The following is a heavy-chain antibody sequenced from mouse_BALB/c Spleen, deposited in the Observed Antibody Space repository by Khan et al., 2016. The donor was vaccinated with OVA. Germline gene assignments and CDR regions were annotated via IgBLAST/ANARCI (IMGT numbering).Heavy chain of an antibody. V-gene: IGHV1-5*01. CDR3: TRSYDSYYCDY. CDR1: GYSFTSYW. CDR2: IYPGISDT. D-gene: IGHD2-4*01. Sequence: VQLQQSGTVLARPGASVKMSCKASGYSFTSYWMHWVKQRPGLGLEWIGAIYPGISDTRYNQKFKGKAKLTAVTSARTAYMELSSLTNDDSSVYYCTRSYDSYYCDYWGQGTLLTVSS. J-gene: IGHJ2*01.